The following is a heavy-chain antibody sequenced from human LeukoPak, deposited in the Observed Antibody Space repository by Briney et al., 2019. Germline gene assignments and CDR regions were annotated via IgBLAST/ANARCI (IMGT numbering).Heavy chain of an antibody. CDR1: GGSFNGYY. Sequence: SETLSLTCAVYGGSFNGYYWSWIRQPPGKGLEWIGEINHSGSTNYNPSLKSRVTISVDTSKNQFSLKLSSVTAADTAVYYCASSPDFWSGYYPRRMSYYYYMDVWGKGTTVTVSS. V-gene: IGHV4-34*01. D-gene: IGHD3-3*01. CDR2: INHSGST. CDR3: ASSPDFWSGYYPRRMSYYYYMDV. J-gene: IGHJ6*03.